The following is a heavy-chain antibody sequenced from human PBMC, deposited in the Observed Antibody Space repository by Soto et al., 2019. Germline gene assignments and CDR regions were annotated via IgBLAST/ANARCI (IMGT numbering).Heavy chain of an antibody. D-gene: IGHD4-17*01. CDR1: GGSISSYY. CDR3: ARDSTGGYGDYDY. V-gene: IGHV4-59*06. CDR2: IYYSGST. J-gene: IGHJ4*02. Sequence: SETLSLTCTVSGGSISSYYWSWIRQHPGKGLEWIGYIYYSGSTYYNPSLKSRVTISVDTSKNQFSLKLSSVTAADTAVYYCARDSTGGYGDYDYWGQGTLVTVSS.